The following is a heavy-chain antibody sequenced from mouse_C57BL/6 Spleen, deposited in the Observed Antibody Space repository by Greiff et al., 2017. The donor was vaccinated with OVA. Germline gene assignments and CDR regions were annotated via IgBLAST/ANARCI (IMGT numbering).Heavy chain of an antibody. CDR3: ARWSVYGYSDY. J-gene: IGHJ2*01. CDR1: GYTFTSYW. Sequence: QVQLQQPGAELVKPGASVKLSCKASGYTFTSYWMQWVKQRPGQGLEWIGEIDPSDSYTNYNQKFKGKATLTVYTSSSTAYMQLSSLTSEDSAVYYCARWSVYGYSDYWGQGTTLTVSS. CDR2: IDPSDSYT. V-gene: IGHV1-50*01. D-gene: IGHD1-1*02.